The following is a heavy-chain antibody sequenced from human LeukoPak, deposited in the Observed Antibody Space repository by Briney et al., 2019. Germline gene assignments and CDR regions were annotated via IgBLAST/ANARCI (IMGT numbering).Heavy chain of an antibody. J-gene: IGHJ4*02. CDR2: IYTSGST. CDR3: ARITFYGSGSYRDY. V-gene: IGHV4-61*02. CDR1: GGSISSGSYY. D-gene: IGHD3-10*01. Sequence: SETLSLTCTVSGGSISSGSYYWSWIRQPAGKGLEWIGRIYTSGSTNYNPSLKSRVTISVDTSKNQFSLKLSSVTAADTAVYYCARITFYGSGSYRDYWGQGTLVTVSS.